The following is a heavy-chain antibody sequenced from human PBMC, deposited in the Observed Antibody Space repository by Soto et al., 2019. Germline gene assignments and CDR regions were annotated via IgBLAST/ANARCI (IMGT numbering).Heavy chain of an antibody. CDR3: LSWYDY. V-gene: IGHV3-30*03. CDR2: ISYDGSNK. D-gene: IGHD6-13*01. J-gene: IGHJ4*02. Sequence: VQLLESGGGLVQPGGSLRLSCAASGFTFSSYGMHWVRQAPGKGLEWVAVISYDGSNKYYADSVKGRFTISRDNSKNTLYLQMNSLRAEDTAVYYCLSWYDYWGQGTLVTVSS. CDR1: GFTFSSYG.